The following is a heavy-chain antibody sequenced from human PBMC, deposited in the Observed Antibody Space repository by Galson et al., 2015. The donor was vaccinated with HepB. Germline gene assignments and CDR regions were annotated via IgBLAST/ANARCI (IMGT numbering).Heavy chain of an antibody. CDR2: INPNSGGT. CDR1: GYTFTGYY. D-gene: IGHD2-15*01. CDR3: ARGVVVVAAPHFDY. V-gene: IGHV1-2*06. J-gene: IGHJ4*02. Sequence: SCKASGYTFTGYYMHWVRQAPGQGLEWMGRINPNSGGTNYAQKFQGRVTMTRDTSISTAYMELSRLRSDDTAVYYCARGVVVVAAPHFDYWGQGTLVTVSS.